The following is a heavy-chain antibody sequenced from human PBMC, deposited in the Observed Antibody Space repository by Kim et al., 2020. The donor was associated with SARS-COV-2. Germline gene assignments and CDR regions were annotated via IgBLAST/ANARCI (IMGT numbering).Heavy chain of an antibody. D-gene: IGHD2-8*01. CDR3: ARVAYADSRIH. J-gene: IGHJ4*02. V-gene: IGHV3-11*06. Sequence: YAAYVKGGFTISRDTAKNSLYRQMNSGRAEDTAVYYCARVAYADSRIHWGQGTLVTVSS.